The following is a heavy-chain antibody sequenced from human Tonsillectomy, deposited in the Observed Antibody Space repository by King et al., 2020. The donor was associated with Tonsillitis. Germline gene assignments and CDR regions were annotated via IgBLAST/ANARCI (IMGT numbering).Heavy chain of an antibody. D-gene: IGHD5-12*01. CDR1: GYTFTGHY. Sequence: VQLVESGAEVKKPGASVKVSCKASGYTFTGHYMHWVRQAPGQGLEWMGWTHPNGGGTKYAQKFQGRVTMTRDTTISTAHMELSRLRSDETAVYYCARGDRYSGDDSLDYWGQGTLVTVSS. CDR2: THPNGGGT. J-gene: IGHJ4*02. V-gene: IGHV1-2*02. CDR3: ARGDRYSGDDSLDY.